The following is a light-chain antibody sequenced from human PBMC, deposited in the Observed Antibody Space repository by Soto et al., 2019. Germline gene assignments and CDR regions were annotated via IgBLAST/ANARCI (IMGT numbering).Light chain of an antibody. CDR2: DAS. V-gene: IGKV1-5*01. CDR3: QQYNKALT. Sequence: DIQMTQSPSTLSAYVVDRVTITFRASQSISSWLAWYQQKPGKAPKLLIYDASSLESGVPSRFSGSGSGTEFTLTISSLQPDDFATYYCQQYNKALTFGGGTKVDIK. CDR1: QSISSW. J-gene: IGKJ4*01.